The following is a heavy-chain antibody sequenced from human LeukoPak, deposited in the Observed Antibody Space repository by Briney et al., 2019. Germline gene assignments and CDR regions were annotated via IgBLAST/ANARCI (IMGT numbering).Heavy chain of an antibody. J-gene: IGHJ3*02. CDR2: ISSSGSTI. CDR1: GFTFSSYE. V-gene: IGHV3-48*03. Sequence: PGGSQRLSCAASGFTFSSYEMNWVRQAPGKGLEWVSYISSSGSTIYYADSVKGRFTISRDNAKNSLYLQMNSLRAEDTAVYYCARGIQLWYFDAFDIWGQGTMVTVSS. CDR3: ARGIQLWYFDAFDI. D-gene: IGHD5-18*01.